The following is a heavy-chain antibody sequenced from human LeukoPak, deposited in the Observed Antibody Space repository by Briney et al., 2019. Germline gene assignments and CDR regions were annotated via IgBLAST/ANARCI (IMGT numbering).Heavy chain of an antibody. J-gene: IGHJ5*02. V-gene: IGHV3-30*04. CDR2: ISYDGSNK. Sequence: PGGSLRLSCAASGFTFSSYAMHWVRQAPGKGLEWVAVISYDGSNKYYADSVKGRFTISRDNSKNTLYLQMNSLRAEDTAVYYCARDADPVQRNWFDPWGQGTLVTVSS. D-gene: IGHD1-1*01. CDR3: ARDADPVQRNWFDP. CDR1: GFTFSSYA.